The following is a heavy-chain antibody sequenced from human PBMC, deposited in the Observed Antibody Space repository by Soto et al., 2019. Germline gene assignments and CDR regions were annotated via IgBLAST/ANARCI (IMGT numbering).Heavy chain of an antibody. CDR1: GFNFINAL. CDR2: IKSKTDGGTT. V-gene: IGHV3-15*01. CDR3: TTIYYDSSGYHMY. D-gene: IGHD3-22*01. J-gene: IGHJ4*02. Sequence: AGGSLRHSCTSSGFNFINALMSWVRPTPGKGLEWVGRIKSKTDGGTTDYAAPVKGRFTISRDDSKNTLYLQMNSLKTEDTAVYYCTTIYYDSSGYHMYWGQGTRVTVSA.